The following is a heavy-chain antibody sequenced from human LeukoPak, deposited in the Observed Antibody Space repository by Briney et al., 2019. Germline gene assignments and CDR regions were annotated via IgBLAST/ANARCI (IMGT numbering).Heavy chain of an antibody. D-gene: IGHD6-19*01. CDR1: GYTFTSYG. J-gene: IGHJ3*02. Sequence: ASVKVSCKASGYTFTSYGISWVRQAPGQGLEWMGWISAYNGNTNYAQKLQGRVTMTADTSTSTAYMELRSLRSDDTAVYYCAGQWLASDAFDIWGQGTMVTVSS. CDR3: AGQWLASDAFDI. CDR2: ISAYNGNT. V-gene: IGHV1-18*01.